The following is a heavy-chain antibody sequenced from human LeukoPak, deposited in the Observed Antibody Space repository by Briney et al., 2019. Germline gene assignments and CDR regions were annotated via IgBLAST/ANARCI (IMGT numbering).Heavy chain of an antibody. V-gene: IGHV1-18*01. CDR1: GYTFTGYG. Sequence: ASVKVSCKASGYTFTGYGISWVRQAPGQGLEWMGWVSAYNGNTNYAQKLQGRVTMTTDTSTSTAYMELRSLRSDDTAVYYCARAHGYSSSKLSWFDPWGQGTLVTVSS. J-gene: IGHJ5*02. D-gene: IGHD6-13*01. CDR3: ARAHGYSSSKLSWFDP. CDR2: VSAYNGNT.